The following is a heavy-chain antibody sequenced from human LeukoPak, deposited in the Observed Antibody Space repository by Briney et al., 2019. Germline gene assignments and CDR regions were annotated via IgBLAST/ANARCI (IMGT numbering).Heavy chain of an antibody. CDR1: GFTFSSYS. D-gene: IGHD2-2*01. Sequence: GGSLRLSCAASGFTFSSYSMNWVRQAPGQGLEWVSYISSSSSTIYYADSLKGRFTISRDNATNSLYLQMNSLRAEDTAVYYCARDREVPASYYYYYMDVWGKGTTVTVSS. J-gene: IGHJ6*03. CDR2: ISSSSSTI. V-gene: IGHV3-48*01. CDR3: ARDREVPASYYYYYMDV.